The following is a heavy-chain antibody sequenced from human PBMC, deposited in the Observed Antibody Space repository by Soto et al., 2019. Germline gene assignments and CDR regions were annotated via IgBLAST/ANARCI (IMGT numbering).Heavy chain of an antibody. CDR3: ASSVVVVTAPLDY. J-gene: IGHJ4*02. D-gene: IGHD2-21*02. CDR1: GGSISSSSYY. CDR2: IYYSGST. V-gene: IGHV4-39*01. Sequence: QLQLQESGPGLVKPSETLSLTCTVSGGSISSSSYYWGWIRQPPGTGLEWIGSIYYSGSTYYNPSLKSRVTISVDTSKNQFSLKLSSVTAADTAVYYCASSVVVVTAPLDYWGQGTLVTVSS.